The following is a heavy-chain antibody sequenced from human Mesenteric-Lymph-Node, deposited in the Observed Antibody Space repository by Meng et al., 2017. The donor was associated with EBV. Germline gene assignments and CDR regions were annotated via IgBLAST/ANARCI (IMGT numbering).Heavy chain of an antibody. CDR3: ARLRAGDYGDYYFDY. CDR2: IIPVSGTA. Sequence: SGDAVTRAGTSVKFSCTASGGTFSSFVINGVRQAPGPGLEWMGGIIPVSGTANYAQKFQGRLTIIADESTNPAYMELNSLKSEDTAVYYCARLRAGDYGDYYFDYWGQGTLVTVSS. J-gene: IGHJ4*02. D-gene: IGHD4-17*01. CDR1: GGTFSSFV. V-gene: IGHV1-69*01.